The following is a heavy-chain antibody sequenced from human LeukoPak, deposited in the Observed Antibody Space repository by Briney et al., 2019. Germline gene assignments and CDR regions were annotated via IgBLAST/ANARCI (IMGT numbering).Heavy chain of an antibody. CDR3: ARDGPLGYFQD. J-gene: IGHJ1*01. V-gene: IGHV1-18*01. CDR1: GYTFGTSG. CDR2: IRPDFRMT. Sequence: ASVTLSCKTSGYTFGTSGICWVRQAPGQGLEWMGWIRPDFRMTYYAQKVQGRVAMTADTSTRTAYLELRSLRSDDTAVYYCARDGPLGYFQDWGQGTLVTVSS. D-gene: IGHD3-10*01.